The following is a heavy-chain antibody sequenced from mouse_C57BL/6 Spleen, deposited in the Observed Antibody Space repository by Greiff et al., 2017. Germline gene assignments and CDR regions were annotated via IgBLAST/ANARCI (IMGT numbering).Heavy chain of an antibody. CDR1: GFNIKDDY. CDR3: TRYGNFFF. D-gene: IGHD2-1*01. Sequence: VQLQQSGAELVRPGASVKLSCTASGFNIKDDYMHWVKQRPEQGLEWIGWIDPENGDTEYASKFQGKATITADTSSNTAYLQLSSLTSEDTAVYYCTRYGNFFFWGTGTTVTVSS. J-gene: IGHJ1*03. V-gene: IGHV14-4*01. CDR2: IDPENGDT.